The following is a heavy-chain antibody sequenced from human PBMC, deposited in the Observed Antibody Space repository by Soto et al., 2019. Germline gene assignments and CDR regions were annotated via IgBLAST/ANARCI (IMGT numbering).Heavy chain of an antibody. V-gene: IGHV3-23*01. CDR2: ISGSGGST. CDR1: GFTFTSDA. CDR3: AKDLQYVYSGYFDY. J-gene: IGHJ4*02. D-gene: IGHD4-4*01. Sequence: PGGSLRLSFAASGFTFTSDAMSWVRQAPGRGLEWVSAISGSGGSTYYADSVKGRFTISRDNSKNTLYLQMNSLRAEDAAVYYCAKDLQYVYSGYFDYWGQGTLVTVSS.